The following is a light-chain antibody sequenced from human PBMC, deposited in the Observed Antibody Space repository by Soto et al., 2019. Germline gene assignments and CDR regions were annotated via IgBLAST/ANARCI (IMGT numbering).Light chain of an antibody. V-gene: IGKV1-5*03. CDR3: QQYNSYST. Sequence: DIQMTQSPSTLSASVGDRVTITCRASQSISSRLAWYQQKPGKAPKLLIYKASSLESGVPSRCSGSGSGTEFTLTISSLQPDYVATYYCQQYNSYSTFGQGTKLEIK. CDR1: QSISSR. J-gene: IGKJ2*01. CDR2: KAS.